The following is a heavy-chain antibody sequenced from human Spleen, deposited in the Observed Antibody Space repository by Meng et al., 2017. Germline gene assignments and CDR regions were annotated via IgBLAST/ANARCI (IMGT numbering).Heavy chain of an antibody. CDR2: ISYDGSNK. CDR3: ARGSPFGADYGMDV. Sequence: GESLKISCAASGFTFSSYAMHWVRQAPGKGLEWVAVISYDGSNKYYADSVKGRFTISRDNSKNTLYLQMNSLRAEDTAVYYCARGSPFGADYGMDVWGQGTTVTVSS. CDR1: GFTFSSYA. V-gene: IGHV3-30*01. D-gene: IGHD3-10*01. J-gene: IGHJ6*02.